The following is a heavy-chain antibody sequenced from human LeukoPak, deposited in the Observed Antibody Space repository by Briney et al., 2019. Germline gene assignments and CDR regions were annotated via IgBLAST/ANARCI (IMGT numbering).Heavy chain of an antibody. Sequence: GGSLRLSCAASEFSVGSNYMTWVRQAPGKGLEWVSLIYSGGSTYYADSVKGRFTISRDNSKNTLYLQMNSLRAEDTAVYYCARDADYDSWAVYYFDYWGQGTLVTVSS. V-gene: IGHV3-66*01. CDR2: IYSGGST. D-gene: IGHD4-17*01. CDR1: EFSVGSNY. CDR3: ARDADYDSWAVYYFDY. J-gene: IGHJ4*02.